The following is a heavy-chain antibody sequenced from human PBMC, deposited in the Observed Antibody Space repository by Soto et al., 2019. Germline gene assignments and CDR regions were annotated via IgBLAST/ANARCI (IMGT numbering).Heavy chain of an antibody. V-gene: IGHV6-1*01. CDR3: ARGVNIAVAATRNYYGMDV. D-gene: IGHD6-19*01. CDR1: GDSVTSNSAT. J-gene: IGHJ6*02. CDR2: TYYRSKWYN. Sequence: QVQLQQSGPGLVKPSQTLSLTCAISGDSVTSNSATWNWIRQSPSRGLEWLGRTYYRSKWYNDYAVSVKSRIIINSDTSKHHFSLQLNSVTPEDTAVYYCARGVNIAVAATRNYYGMDVWGQGTTVTVSS.